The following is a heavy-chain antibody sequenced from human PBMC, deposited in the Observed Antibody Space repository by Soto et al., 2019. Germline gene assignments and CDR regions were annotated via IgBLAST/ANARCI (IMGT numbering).Heavy chain of an antibody. Sequence: QVQLQESGPGLVKPSQTLSLTCTVSGGSISSGGYYWSWNRQHPGKGLEWIGYIYYSGSTYYNPSLKSRVTISVDTSRNPFSLKLSSVTAADTAVYYCARGGIAAAAPPDYWGQGTLVTVSS. CDR3: ARGGIAAAAPPDY. CDR2: IYYSGST. CDR1: GGSISSGGYY. D-gene: IGHD6-13*01. J-gene: IGHJ4*02. V-gene: IGHV4-31*03.